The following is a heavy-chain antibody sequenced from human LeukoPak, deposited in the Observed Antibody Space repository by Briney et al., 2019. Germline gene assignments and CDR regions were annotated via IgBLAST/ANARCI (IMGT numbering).Heavy chain of an antibody. CDR2: IWYDGNNK. Sequence: GRSLRLSCAASGFTFKTYGMHWVRQAPGKGLEWVAVIWYDGNNKYYADSVKGRFTISRDNSKSTLYLQTNTLRAEDTAVYYCARGLQNYYGLDVWGQGTTVIVSS. CDR3: ARGLQNYYGLDV. CDR1: GFTFKTYG. J-gene: IGHJ6*02. V-gene: IGHV3-33*01.